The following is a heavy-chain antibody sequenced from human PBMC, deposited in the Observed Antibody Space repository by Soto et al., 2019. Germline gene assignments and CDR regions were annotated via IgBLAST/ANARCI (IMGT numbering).Heavy chain of an antibody. D-gene: IGHD2-15*01. CDR3: ARDHGDCSGGSCYYFQH. J-gene: IGHJ1*01. Sequence: QVQLVQSGAEVKKPGSSVKVSCKASGGTFSSYTISWVRQAPGQGLEWMGRIIPILGIANYAQKFQGRVTITADKSTSTAYMELSSLSSEDTAVYYCARDHGDCSGGSCYYFQHWGQGTLVTVSS. CDR1: GGTFSSYT. V-gene: IGHV1-69*08. CDR2: IIPILGIA.